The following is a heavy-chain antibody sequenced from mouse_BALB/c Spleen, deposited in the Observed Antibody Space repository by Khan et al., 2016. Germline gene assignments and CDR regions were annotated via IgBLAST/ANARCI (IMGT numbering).Heavy chain of an antibody. V-gene: IGHV3-2*02. CDR2: ISYSGST. J-gene: IGHJ2*01. CDR1: GYSITSDYA. Sequence: EVQLQESGPGLVKPSQSLSLTCTVTGYSITSDYAWNWIRQFPGNKLEWMGYISYSGSTSYNPSLKSRISITRDTSKNQFFLQLNSVTTEDTATYYCARHDYFDYWGQGTTLTVSS. CDR3: ARHDYFDY.